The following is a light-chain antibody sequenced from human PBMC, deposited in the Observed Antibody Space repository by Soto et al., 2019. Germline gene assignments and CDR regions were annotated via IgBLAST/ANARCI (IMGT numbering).Light chain of an antibody. CDR1: QSISTW. J-gene: IGKJ4*01. CDR2: DAS. CDR3: QHRSSWPLT. V-gene: IGKV1-5*01. Sequence: DIQMTQSPSTVSASVGDGVTITCRASQSISTWLAWYQQKPGKAPNLLIYDASTLESGGPSGFSGSGSGTEFTLTISSLQPDDSATYYCQHRSSWPLTFGGGTKVEIK.